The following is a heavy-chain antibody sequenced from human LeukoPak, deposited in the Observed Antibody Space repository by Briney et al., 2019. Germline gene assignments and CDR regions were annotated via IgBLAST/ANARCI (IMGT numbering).Heavy chain of an antibody. CDR3: ARDVGGNYAFYI. D-gene: IGHD4-23*01. Sequence: WDTLSLTCTVRGRSISIYYWSCLRQPTERGGVGIGYIYYSGNTNYNPSLKSRVTISVDTSKNQFSLKLSSVSAADTAVCYCARDVGGNYAFYIWGQGTMVTVSS. CDR1: GRSISIYY. CDR2: IYYSGNT. J-gene: IGHJ3*02. V-gene: IGHV4-59*01.